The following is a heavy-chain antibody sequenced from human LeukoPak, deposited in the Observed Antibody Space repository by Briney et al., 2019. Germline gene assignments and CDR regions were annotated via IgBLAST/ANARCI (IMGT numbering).Heavy chain of an antibody. CDR1: GYTFTGYY. J-gene: IGHJ5*02. Sequence: ASVKVSCKASGYTFTGYYMHWVRQAPGQGLEWMGRINPNSGGTNYAQKFQGRVTMTRDTSISTAYMELSRLRSDDTAVHYCARDRLAYCGGDCYSSWFDPWGQGTLVTVSS. CDR2: INPNSGGT. D-gene: IGHD2-21*02. V-gene: IGHV1-2*06. CDR3: ARDRLAYCGGDCYSSWFDP.